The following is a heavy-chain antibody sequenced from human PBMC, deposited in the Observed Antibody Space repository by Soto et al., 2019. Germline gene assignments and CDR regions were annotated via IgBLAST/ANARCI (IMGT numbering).Heavy chain of an antibody. CDR1: GFTFNTYS. V-gene: IGHV3-48*02. J-gene: IGHJ4*02. CDR2: ISPDGSM. Sequence: EVQVVESGGGLVQPGGSLRLSCTATGFTFNTYSMNWVRQAPGKGLEWISYISPDGSMYYADSVKSRFTISRDNAKNSLYLQMNSLRDEDTAVYYCARDRDYAFDYWGQGTLVTVSS. D-gene: IGHD2-2*01. CDR3: ARDRDYAFDY.